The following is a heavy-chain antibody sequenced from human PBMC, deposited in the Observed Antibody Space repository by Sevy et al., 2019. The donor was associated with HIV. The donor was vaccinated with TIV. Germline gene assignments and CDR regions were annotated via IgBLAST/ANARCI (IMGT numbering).Heavy chain of an antibody. CDR3: ASQDYYGSGSYYT. CDR1: GFTFSSYS. J-gene: IGHJ5*02. V-gene: IGHV3-48*02. CDR2: ISSSSSTI. Sequence: GEALKISCAASGFTFSSYSMNWVRQAPGKGLEWVSYISSSSSTIYYADSVKGRFTISRDNAKNSLYLQMNSLRDEDTAVYYCASQDYYGSGSYYTWGQGTLVTVSS. D-gene: IGHD3-10*01.